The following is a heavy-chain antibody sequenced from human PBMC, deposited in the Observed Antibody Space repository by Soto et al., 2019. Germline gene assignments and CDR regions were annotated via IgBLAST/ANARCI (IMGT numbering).Heavy chain of an antibody. Sequence: QLQLQESGPGLVKPSETLSLTCTVSGGSISSSSYYWGWIRQPPGKGLEWIGSIYYSGSTYYNPSLKCRVTISVDTSKNQFSLKLSSVTAADTAVYYCARRPSITIFRCMSPPYYFDYWGQGTLVTVSS. CDR2: IYYSGST. V-gene: IGHV4-39*01. CDR1: GGSISSSSYY. J-gene: IGHJ4*02. CDR3: ARRPSITIFRCMSPPYYFDY. D-gene: IGHD3-3*01.